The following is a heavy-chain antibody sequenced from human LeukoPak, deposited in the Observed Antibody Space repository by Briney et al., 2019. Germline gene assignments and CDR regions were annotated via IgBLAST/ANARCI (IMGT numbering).Heavy chain of an antibody. CDR2: ISSSSSYI. CDR1: RFTFSSYS. CDR3: ARVGASGYQLDAFDI. J-gene: IGHJ3*02. V-gene: IGHV3-21*01. D-gene: IGHD5-12*01. Sequence: GGSLRLSCAASRFTFSSYSMNWVRQAPGKGLEWVSSISSSSSYIYYADSVKGRFTISRDNAKNSLYLQMNTLRAEDTAVYYCARVGASGYQLDAFDIWGQGTMVTVSS.